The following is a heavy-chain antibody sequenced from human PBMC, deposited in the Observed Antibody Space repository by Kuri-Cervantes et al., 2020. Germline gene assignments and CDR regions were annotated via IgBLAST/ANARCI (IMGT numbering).Heavy chain of an antibody. J-gene: IGHJ5*02. CDR2: VGTAGDT. CDR3: AMGVLSAALNWFNP. Sequence: GGSLRLSCAASGFTFSNYDMHWVRQATGKGLEWVSAVGTAGDTYYPGSVKGRFTISRENAKNSLYLQMNSLRAEDTAVYYCAMGVLSAALNWFNPWGQGTLVTVSS. CDR1: GFTFSNYD. D-gene: IGHD2-2*01. V-gene: IGHV3-13*01.